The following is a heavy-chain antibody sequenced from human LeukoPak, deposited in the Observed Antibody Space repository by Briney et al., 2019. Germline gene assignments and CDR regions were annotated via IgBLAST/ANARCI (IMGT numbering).Heavy chain of an antibody. J-gene: IGHJ4*02. CDR2: ISGSGGST. Sequence: PGGSLRLSCAASGFTFSSYAMSWVRQAPGKGLEGVSAISGSGGSTYYADSVKGGFTLSRDNSKNTLYLQMNSLRAEDTAVYYCAKGVCSGGSCYQPPFDYWGQGTLVTVSS. CDR1: GFTFSSYA. D-gene: IGHD2-15*01. V-gene: IGHV3-23*01. CDR3: AKGVCSGGSCYQPPFDY.